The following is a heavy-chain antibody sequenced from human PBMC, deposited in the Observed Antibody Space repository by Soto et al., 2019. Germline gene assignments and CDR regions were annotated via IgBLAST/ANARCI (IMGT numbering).Heavy chain of an antibody. V-gene: IGHV3-11*01. D-gene: IGHD3-10*01. J-gene: IGHJ6*02. CDR2: ISGTGDTK. CDR3: AIGGGQIYYKGLDV. Sequence: GGSLRLSCAASGLFFSDYYLSWIRQAPGKALECVAYISGTGDTKYHADSVTGRFTISRDNPKNSLYLQMNSLRPEDAAVYYCAIGGGQIYYKGLDVWGQGTTVTVSS. CDR1: GLFFSDYY.